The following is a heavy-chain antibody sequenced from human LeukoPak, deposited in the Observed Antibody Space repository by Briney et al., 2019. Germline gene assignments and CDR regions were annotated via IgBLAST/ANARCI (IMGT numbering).Heavy chain of an antibody. CDR3: ARRPRDTSGYYLGAFHD. Sequence: GGSLRLSCAASGFTFTNYAMTWVRQAPGKGLEWVSVIGASGADTYYSDSVKGRFTVSRDSSQNTLFLHMSSLRAEDTAVYFCARRPRDTSGYYLGAFHDWGQGTTVTVSS. CDR2: IGASGADT. J-gene: IGHJ3*01. CDR1: GFTFTNYA. V-gene: IGHV3-23*01. D-gene: IGHD3-22*01.